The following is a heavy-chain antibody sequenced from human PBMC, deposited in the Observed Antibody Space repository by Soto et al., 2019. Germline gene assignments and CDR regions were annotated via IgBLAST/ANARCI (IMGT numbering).Heavy chain of an antibody. CDR2: ISSSSSYI. V-gene: IGHV3-21*01. CDR1: GFTFSSYS. Sequence: PGGSLRLSCAASGFTFSSYSMNWVRQAPGKGLEWVSSISSSSSYIYYADSVKGRFTISRDNAKNSLYLQMNSLRAEDTAVYYCASPYCSGGSCYQYYFDYWGQGTLVTVSS. D-gene: IGHD2-15*01. J-gene: IGHJ4*02. CDR3: ASPYCSGGSCYQYYFDY.